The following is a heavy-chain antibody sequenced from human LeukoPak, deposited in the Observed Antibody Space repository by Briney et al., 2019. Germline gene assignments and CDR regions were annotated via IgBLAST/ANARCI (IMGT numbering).Heavy chain of an antibody. V-gene: IGHV3-33*08. CDR1: GFTFSSYG. CDR2: IWYDGSNK. D-gene: IGHD5-18*01. J-gene: IGHJ4*02. Sequence: PGGSLRLSCAASGFTFSSYGMHWVRQAPGKGLEWVAVIWYDGSNKYYADSVKGRFTISRDNSKNTLYLQMNSLRAEDTAVYYCARDLGYSYGLIDYWGQGTLVTVSS. CDR3: ARDLGYSYGLIDY.